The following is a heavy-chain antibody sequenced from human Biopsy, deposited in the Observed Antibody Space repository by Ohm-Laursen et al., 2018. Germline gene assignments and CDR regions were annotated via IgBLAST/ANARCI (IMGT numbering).Heavy chain of an antibody. J-gene: IGHJ6*02. D-gene: IGHD3-10*01. CDR2: AYPSGTT. CDR3: AGSRGHYFNGLDV. Sequence: GTLSLTCSVSGASMTDYFWSWIWQPAGKGLELIGRAYPSGTTYYNPSLKGRVTISIDASKNQLSLKVTSVTAADTAVFYCAGSRGHYFNGLDVWGQGTTVIVSS. CDR1: GASMTDYF. V-gene: IGHV4-4*07.